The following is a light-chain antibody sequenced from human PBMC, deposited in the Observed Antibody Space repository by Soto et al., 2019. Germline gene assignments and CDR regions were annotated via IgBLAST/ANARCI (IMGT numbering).Light chain of an antibody. CDR1: QAFGNSY. V-gene: IGKV3-20*01. Sequence: EIVLTQSPGTLSLSPGERATLSCRASQAFGNSYLAWYQQRPGQAPRLLMFIGSTRAAGIPDRFSGSGSGTDFTLDITSLKPEEAAVYFCQQYGASPWTLGQGTKVEIK. CDR2: IGS. J-gene: IGKJ1*01. CDR3: QQYGASPWT.